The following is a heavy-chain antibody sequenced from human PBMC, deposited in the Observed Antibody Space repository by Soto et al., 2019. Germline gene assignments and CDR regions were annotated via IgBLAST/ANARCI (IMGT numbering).Heavy chain of an antibody. Sequence: QVQLQESGPGLVKPSETLSLICTVSGGSINSFYWSWIRQPAGKGLEWIGRIYSSGTTNYNPSLKSRVTMSVDTSKNQFSLRLSSVTAADTAVYYWARDRIVGTSYFDYWGQGTLVTVS. D-gene: IGHD1-26*01. J-gene: IGHJ4*02. CDR2: IYSSGTT. V-gene: IGHV4-4*07. CDR1: GGSINSFY. CDR3: ARDRIVGTSYFDY.